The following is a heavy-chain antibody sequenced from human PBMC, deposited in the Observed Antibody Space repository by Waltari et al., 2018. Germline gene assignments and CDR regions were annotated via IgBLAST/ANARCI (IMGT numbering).Heavy chain of an antibody. CDR1: GGSISSYY. CDR2: IYTSGST. J-gene: IGHJ1*01. Sequence: QVQLQESGPGLVKPSETLSLTCTVSGGSISSYYWSWIRQPAGKGLGWIGRIYTSGSTNYNPARKSRVTRSVDTSKTRCSLKLSSVTAADTAVYYCARGLRASSGSRNAEYFQHWGQGTLVTVSS. V-gene: IGHV4-4*07. CDR3: ARGLRASSGSRNAEYFQH. D-gene: IGHD6-25*01.